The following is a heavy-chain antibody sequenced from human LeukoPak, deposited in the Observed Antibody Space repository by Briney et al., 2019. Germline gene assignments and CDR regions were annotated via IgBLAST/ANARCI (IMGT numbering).Heavy chain of an antibody. CDR1: GDSVSSNSAA. Sequence: SQTLSLTCAISGDSVSSNSAAWNWIRQSPSRGLERLGRRYYRSKWYNDYAVSVKSRITINPDTSKNQFSLQLNSVTPEDTAVYYCARGRSWIQLGINWFDPWGQGTLVTVSS. CDR2: RYYRSKWYN. J-gene: IGHJ5*02. CDR3: ARGRSWIQLGINWFDP. D-gene: IGHD5-18*01. V-gene: IGHV6-1*01.